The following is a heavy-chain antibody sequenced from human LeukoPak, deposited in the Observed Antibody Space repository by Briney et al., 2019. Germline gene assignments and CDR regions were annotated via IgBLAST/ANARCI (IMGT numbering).Heavy chain of an antibody. CDR2: IVVGSGNT. J-gene: IGHJ6*02. CDR3: AAADYYDSSGYYYYYGMDV. CDR1: GFTFTISA. Sequence: SVKVSFTASGFTFTISAVQWVRQARGQRLEWIGWIVVGSGNTNYAQKFQERVTITRDMSTSTAYMELSSLRSEDTAVYYCAAADYYDSSGYYYYYGMDVWGRGTTVTVSS. D-gene: IGHD3-22*01. V-gene: IGHV1-58*01.